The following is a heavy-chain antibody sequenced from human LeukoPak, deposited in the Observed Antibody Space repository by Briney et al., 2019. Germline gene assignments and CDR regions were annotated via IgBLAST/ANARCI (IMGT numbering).Heavy chain of an antibody. CDR1: GGTFSSYA. J-gene: IGHJ6*02. V-gene: IGHV1-69*13. D-gene: IGHD5-24*01. CDR2: IIPIFGTA. Sequence: SVKVSFKASGGTFSSYAISWVRQAPGQGLEWMGGIIPIFGTAYYAQKFQGRVTITADESTSTAYMELSSLRSEDTAVYYCARHGVEMATIPYYYYGMDVWGQGTTVTVSS. CDR3: ARHGVEMATIPYYYYGMDV.